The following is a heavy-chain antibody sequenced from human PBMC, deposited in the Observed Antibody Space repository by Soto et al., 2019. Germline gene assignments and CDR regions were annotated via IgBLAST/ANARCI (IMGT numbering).Heavy chain of an antibody. CDR3: ARRNNSGPIDY. D-gene: IGHD5-12*01. Sequence: QVHRVQSGAEVKEPGASVKVSCKTSGFTFTTHAIHWVHQAPGQRFEWMGWINAGNGNTKYSQRFQDRVTITRDTSASTAYMELSSLTSEDRAVYYCARRNNSGPIDYWGQGTLVTVSS. CDR2: INAGNGNT. CDR1: GFTFTTHA. J-gene: IGHJ4*02. V-gene: IGHV1-3*01.